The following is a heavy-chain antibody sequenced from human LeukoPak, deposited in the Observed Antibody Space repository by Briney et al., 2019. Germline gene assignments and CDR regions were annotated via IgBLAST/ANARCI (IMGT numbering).Heavy chain of an antibody. CDR1: GASINIYY. Sequence: SSETLSLTCTVSGASINIYYWSWVRQPAGEGLEWIGRIYTSGSTNYNPSLKSRVTMSIDTSKNQYSLNLNSVTAADTAVYYCARTYSSDWFEYYFDYWGQGTLVTVSS. V-gene: IGHV4-4*07. CDR3: ARTYSSDWFEYYFDY. J-gene: IGHJ4*02. D-gene: IGHD6-13*01. CDR2: IYTSGST.